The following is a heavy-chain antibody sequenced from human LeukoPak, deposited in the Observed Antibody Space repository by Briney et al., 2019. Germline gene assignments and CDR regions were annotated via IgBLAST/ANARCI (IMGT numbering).Heavy chain of an antibody. CDR3: VRHQYGQGSDC. V-gene: IGHV4-34*01. CDR2: INHSGST. CDR1: GGSFSGYY. J-gene: IGHJ4*02. Sequence: KPSETLSLTCAVYGGSFSGYYWSWIRQPPGKGLEWIGEINHSGSTNYSPSLKSRVTISVDTSKNQFSLKLSSVTAADTAVYYCVRHQYGQGSDCWGQGTLVTVSS. D-gene: IGHD2-15*01.